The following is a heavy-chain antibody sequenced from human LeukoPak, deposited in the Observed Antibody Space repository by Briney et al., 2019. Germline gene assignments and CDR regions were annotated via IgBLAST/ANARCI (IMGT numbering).Heavy chain of an antibody. J-gene: IGHJ4*02. V-gene: IGHV4-59*08. D-gene: IGHD5-24*01. CDR2: IYYSGST. CDR3: ARGGRDGYTLYPLDY. CDR1: GASMSGYY. Sequence: SETLSLTCTVSGASMSGYYWSWIRQPPGKGLEWIGYIYYSGSTNYNPSLKSRVTISVDTSKNQLSLKLRSVTAADTAVYYCARGGRDGYTLYPLDYWGQGTLVTVSS.